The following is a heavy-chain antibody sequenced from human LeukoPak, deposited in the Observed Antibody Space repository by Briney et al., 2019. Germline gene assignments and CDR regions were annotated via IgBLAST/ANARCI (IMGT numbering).Heavy chain of an antibody. V-gene: IGHV3-30-3*01. CDR3: ARDYSGALDY. CDR2: ISCDGSNK. Sequence: GGSLRLSCAAPGFTFSSYAMHWVRQAPGKGLEWVAVISCDGSNKYYADSVKGRFTISRDNSKNTLYLQMNSLRAEDTAVYYCARDYSGALDYWGQGTLVTVSS. CDR1: GFTFSSYA. D-gene: IGHD1-26*01. J-gene: IGHJ4*02.